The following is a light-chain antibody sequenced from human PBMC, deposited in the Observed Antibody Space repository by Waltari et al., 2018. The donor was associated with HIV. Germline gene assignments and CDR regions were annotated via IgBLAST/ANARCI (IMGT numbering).Light chain of an antibody. J-gene: IGLJ3*02. CDR2: DNN. CDR3: ATRDSSLSGWV. V-gene: IGLV1-51*01. CDR1: SSNIWRNY. Sequence: ISCSGSSSNIWRNYVSWYQQLPGTAPKLLIYDNNQRPSGIPDRFSGSKSGASASLGITALQTGDEADYYCATRDSSLSGWVFGGGTKLTVL.